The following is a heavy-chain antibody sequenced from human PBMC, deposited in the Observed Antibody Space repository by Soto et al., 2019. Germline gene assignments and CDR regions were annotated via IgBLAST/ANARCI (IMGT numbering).Heavy chain of an antibody. CDR1: GDSISNLDYF. CDR3: ARGRYCLTGRCFPNWFES. V-gene: IGHV4-30-4*01. D-gene: IGHD7-27*01. J-gene: IGHJ5*01. CDR2: IYKSATT. Sequence: SETLSLTCSVSGDSISNLDYFWAWIRQPPGQALEYIGYIYKSATTYYNPSFESRVAISVDMSKSQFSLNVTSVTAADTAVYFCARGRYCLTGRCFPNWFESWGQVALVTVSS.